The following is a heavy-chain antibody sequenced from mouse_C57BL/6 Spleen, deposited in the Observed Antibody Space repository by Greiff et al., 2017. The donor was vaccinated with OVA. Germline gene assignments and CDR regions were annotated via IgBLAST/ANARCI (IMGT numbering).Heavy chain of an antibody. CDR2: IWRGGST. J-gene: IGHJ4*01. CDR1: GFSLTSYG. D-gene: IGHD2-2*01. CDR3: AKGDYGYDYAMDY. V-gene: IGHV2-5*01. Sequence: QVQLKESGPGLVQPSQSLSITCTVSGFSLTSYGVHWVRQSPGKGLEWLGVIWRGGSTDYNAAFMSRLSITKDNSKSQVFFKMNSLQADDTAIYYCAKGDYGYDYAMDYWGQGTSVTVSS.